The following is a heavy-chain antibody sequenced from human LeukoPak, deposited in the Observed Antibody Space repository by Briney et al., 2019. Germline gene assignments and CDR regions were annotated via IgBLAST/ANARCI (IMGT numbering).Heavy chain of an antibody. CDR3: ARDYYHSSGSVGDY. V-gene: IGHV3-23*01. CDR2: ISGSGDTT. CDR1: GFTFSNYV. J-gene: IGHJ4*02. D-gene: IGHD3-22*01. Sequence: PGGSLRLSCAASGFTFSNYVMSWVRQAPGKGLEWVSVISGSGDTTYYADSVKGRFTVSRDNSKNTLYLEMNSLRADDSAVYYCARDYYHSSGSVGDYWGQGTLVTVSS.